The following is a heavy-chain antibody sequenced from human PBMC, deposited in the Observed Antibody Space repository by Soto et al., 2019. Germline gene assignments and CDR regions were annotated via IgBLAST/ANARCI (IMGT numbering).Heavy chain of an antibody. V-gene: IGHV4-59*01. CDR3: ARDAHGVAPFDY. CDR1: GGSLTSYY. CDR2: IYYTGST. D-gene: IGHD3-3*01. J-gene: IGHJ4*02. Sequence: QVQLQESGPGLVKPSETLSLTCTVSGGSLTSYYWSWIRQPPGKALEWIGYIYYTGSTNYNPSLKSRVTISVDTSKNQFSLNLSSVTAADTAVYYCARDAHGVAPFDYWGQGTLVTVSS.